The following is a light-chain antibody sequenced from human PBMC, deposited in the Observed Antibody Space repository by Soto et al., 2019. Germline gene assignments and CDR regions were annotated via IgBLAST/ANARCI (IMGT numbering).Light chain of an antibody. V-gene: IGLV2-14*01. CDR3: SSYTSSSPRV. Sequence: SALTQPASVFGSPGQSITSSCTGTSSDVGGYNYVSWYQQHPGKAPKLMIYDVSNRPSGVSNRFSGSKSGNTASLTISGLQPEDETDYYSSSYTSSSPRVFGTGAKVTVL. J-gene: IGLJ1*01. CDR1: SSDVGGYNY. CDR2: DVS.